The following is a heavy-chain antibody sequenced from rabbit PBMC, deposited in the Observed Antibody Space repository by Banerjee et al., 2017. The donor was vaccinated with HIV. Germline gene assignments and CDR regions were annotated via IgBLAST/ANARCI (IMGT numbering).Heavy chain of an antibody. CDR3: ARCDVDCGGCLNL. Sequence: QEQLEESGGDLVQPEGSLTLTCTASGFSFTDKYVMCWVRQAPGKGLEWIACINTSSGNMAYATWAKGLFTITKTTWTTVTLQMTSLTAADTATYFCARCDVDCGGCLNLWGPGTLVTVS. CDR2: INTSSGNM. V-gene: IGHV1S45*01. J-gene: IGHJ4*01. CDR1: GFSFTDKYV. D-gene: IGHD2-1*01.